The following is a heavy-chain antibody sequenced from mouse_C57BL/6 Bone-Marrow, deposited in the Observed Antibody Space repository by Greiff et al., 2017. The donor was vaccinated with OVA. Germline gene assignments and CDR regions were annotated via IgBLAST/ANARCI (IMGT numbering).Heavy chain of an antibody. CDR2: IDPAHGNT. CDR1: GFNIKNTY. Sequence: VQLQQSVAELVRPGASVKLSCTASGFNIKNTYMHWVKQRPEQGLEWIGRIDPAHGNTKYAPKFQGKGPITAATSSNTAYLQLSSLTSEDTAIYYCARWLLRAGYYAMDYWGQGTSVTVSS. J-gene: IGHJ4*01. D-gene: IGHD2-3*01. CDR3: ARWLLRAGYYAMDY. V-gene: IGHV14-3*01.